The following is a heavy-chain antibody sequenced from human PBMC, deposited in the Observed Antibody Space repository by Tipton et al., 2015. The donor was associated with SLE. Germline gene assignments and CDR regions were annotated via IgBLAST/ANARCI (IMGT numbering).Heavy chain of an antibody. D-gene: IGHD5-18*01. CDR1: GFTFTDSY. V-gene: IGHV3-11*01. Sequence: SLRLSCAASGFTFTDSYMTWIRQAPGKGLEWVSYINTISTSKYYADSVKGRFTISRDNAKNSLYLQMNSLRAEDTAVYYCARGTAMVYDYWGQGTLVTVSS. J-gene: IGHJ4*02. CDR3: ARGTAMVYDY. CDR2: INTISTSK.